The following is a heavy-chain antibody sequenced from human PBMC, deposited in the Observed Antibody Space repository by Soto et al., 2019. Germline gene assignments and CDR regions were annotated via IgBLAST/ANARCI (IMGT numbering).Heavy chain of an antibody. D-gene: IGHD2-15*01. Sequence: GASVKVSCKASGYTFTSYYMHWVRQAPGQGLEWMGIINPSGGSTSYAQKFQGRVTMTRDTSTSTVYMELSSLRSEDTAVYYCARPSRECSGGSCYLNPLPCCGFDIWGQGTMVTVSS. CDR1: GYTFTSYY. CDR2: INPSGGST. V-gene: IGHV1-46*01. J-gene: IGHJ3*02. CDR3: ARPSRECSGGSCYLNPLPCCGFDI.